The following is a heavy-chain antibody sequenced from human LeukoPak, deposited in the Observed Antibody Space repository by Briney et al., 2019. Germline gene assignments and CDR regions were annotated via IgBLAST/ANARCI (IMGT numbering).Heavy chain of an antibody. CDR2: ISGSGGST. CDR1: GFTFSSYA. V-gene: IGHV3-23*01. D-gene: IGHD3-22*01. J-gene: IGHJ4*02. CDR3: AKASHYDNSGYQYYFDY. Sequence: GGSLRLSCAASGFTFSSYAMSWVRQAPGKGLNWVSAISGSGGSTYYAGSVKGRFTISRDNSKNTLYLQVNSLRAEDTAVYYCAKASHYDNSGYQYYFDYWGQGTLVTVSS.